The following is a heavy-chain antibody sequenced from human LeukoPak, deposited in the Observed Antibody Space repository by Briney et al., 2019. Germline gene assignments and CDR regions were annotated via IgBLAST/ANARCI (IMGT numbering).Heavy chain of an antibody. J-gene: IGHJ4*02. D-gene: IGHD5-24*01. Sequence: ASVKVSCKASGYTFIDYYMHWVRQAPGQGLEWMGIINPRGGSTTYAQNFQGRVTMTRDTSTSTLYMELSSLTYEDTAVYYCARKRTDCYISYYFDYWGQGTLVTVSS. CDR1: GYTFIDYY. CDR3: ARKRTDCYISYYFDY. CDR2: INPRGGST. V-gene: IGHV1-46*01.